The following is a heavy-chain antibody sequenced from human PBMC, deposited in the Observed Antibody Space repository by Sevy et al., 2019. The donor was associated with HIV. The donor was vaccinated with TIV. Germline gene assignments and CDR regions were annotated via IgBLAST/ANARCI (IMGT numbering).Heavy chain of an antibody. CDR1: GYTFSNYW. D-gene: IGHD2-2*01. Sequence: GESLKISCKGSGYTFSNYWIGWVRQMPGKGLEWMGVIYPGDSVTRYSPSFQGQVTMSADKSTSTAYLQWSSLKTSDTAIYYCARYPIVVVPAAKYYFDYWGQGTLVTVSS. CDR2: IYPGDSVT. J-gene: IGHJ4*02. V-gene: IGHV5-51*01. CDR3: ARYPIVVVPAAKYYFDY.